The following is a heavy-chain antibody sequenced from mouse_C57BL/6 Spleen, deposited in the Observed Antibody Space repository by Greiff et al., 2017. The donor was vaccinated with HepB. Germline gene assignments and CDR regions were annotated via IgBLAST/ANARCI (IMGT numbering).Heavy chain of an antibody. CDR1: GFSLTSYG. V-gene: IGHV2-2*01. J-gene: IGHJ4*01. D-gene: IGHD1-1*01. CDR2: IWSGGST. Sequence: VKLQESGPGLVQPSQSLSITCTVSGFSLTSYGVHWVRQSPGKGLEWLGVIWSGGSTDYNAAFISRLSISKDNSKSQVFFKMNSLQADDTAIYYCARQGITTVVTEDYYAMDYWGQGTSVTVSS. CDR3: ARQGITTVVTEDYYAMDY.